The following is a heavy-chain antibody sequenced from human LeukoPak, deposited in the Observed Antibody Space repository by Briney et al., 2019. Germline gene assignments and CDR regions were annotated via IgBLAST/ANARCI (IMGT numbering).Heavy chain of an antibody. Sequence: ASVKVSCKASGYTFTGYYMHWVRQAPGQGLEWMGWINPNSGGTNYAQKFQGRVTMTRDTPISTAYMELGSLRSDDTAVYYCAGSGAYGSGSYLSYWGQGTLVTVSS. J-gene: IGHJ4*02. V-gene: IGHV1-2*02. D-gene: IGHD3-10*01. CDR2: INPNSGGT. CDR3: AGSGAYGSGSYLSY. CDR1: GYTFTGYY.